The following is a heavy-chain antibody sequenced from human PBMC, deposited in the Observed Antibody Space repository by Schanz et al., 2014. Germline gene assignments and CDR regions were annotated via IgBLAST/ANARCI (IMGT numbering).Heavy chain of an antibody. CDR2: IWSDGSGK. CDR1: GFIFSNYG. J-gene: IGHJ4*02. CDR3: ARDRGYCSGGSCLTFDY. Sequence: QVKLVESGGGVVQPGGSLRLSCAASGFIFSNYGMHWVRQAPGKGLEWVAVIWSDGSGKYYADSVKGRFTISRDNSKNTLYLQMNALRAEDTAVYYCARDRGYCSGGSCLTFDYWGQGTLVTVSS. D-gene: IGHD2-15*01. V-gene: IGHV3-33*01.